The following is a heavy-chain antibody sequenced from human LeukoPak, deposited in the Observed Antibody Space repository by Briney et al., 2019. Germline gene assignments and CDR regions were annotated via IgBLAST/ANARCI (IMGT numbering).Heavy chain of an antibody. V-gene: IGHV1-69*04. CDR1: GGTFCSYA. D-gene: IGHD3-3*01. Sequence: GASVKVSCKASGGTFCSYAISWVRQAPGQGLEWMGRIIPIFGIANYAQKFQGGVTITADKSTSTAYMELSSLRSEDTAVYYCARGSGGDFWSGYYFDYWGQGTLVTVSS. CDR3: ARGSGGDFWSGYYFDY. J-gene: IGHJ4*02. CDR2: IIPIFGIA.